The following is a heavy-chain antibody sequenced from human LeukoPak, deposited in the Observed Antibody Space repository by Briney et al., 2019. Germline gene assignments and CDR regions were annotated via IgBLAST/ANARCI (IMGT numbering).Heavy chain of an antibody. CDR1: GFTFSSYA. CDR2: ISGSGGST. CDR3: ASSLGTRQDLPTSLSYYYYMDV. D-gene: IGHD1-1*01. J-gene: IGHJ6*03. V-gene: IGHV3-23*01. Sequence: PGGSLRLSCAASGFTFSSYAMSWVRQAPGKGLEWVLAISGSGGSTYYADSVKGRFTISRDNSKNTLYLQMNSLRAEDTAVYYCASSLGTRQDLPTSLSYYYYMDVWGKGTSVTVSS.